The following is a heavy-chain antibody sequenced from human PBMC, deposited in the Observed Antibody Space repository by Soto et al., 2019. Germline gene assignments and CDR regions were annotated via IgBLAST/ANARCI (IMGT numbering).Heavy chain of an antibody. Sequence: QVQLVQSGAEVKKPGSSVKVSCKASGGTFSSYAISWVRQAPGQGLEWMGGIIPIFGTANYAQKFQGRVTITADESTSXAYXEXNSLRSEDTAVYYCARAHDYVWGSYRPYYYYYGMDVWGQGTTVTVSS. CDR1: GGTFSSYA. V-gene: IGHV1-69*12. CDR3: ARAHDYVWGSYRPYYYYYGMDV. D-gene: IGHD3-16*02. CDR2: IIPIFGTA. J-gene: IGHJ6*02.